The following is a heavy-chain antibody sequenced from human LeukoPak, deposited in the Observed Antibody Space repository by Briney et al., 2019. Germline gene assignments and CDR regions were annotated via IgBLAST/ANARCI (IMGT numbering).Heavy chain of an antibody. CDR1: GGSISSSSYY. CDR3: ARARYGSGSYYLLLFDY. D-gene: IGHD3-10*01. J-gene: IGHJ4*02. Sequence: PSETLPLTCTVSGGSISSSSYYWGWIRQPPGKGLEWIGSIYYSGSTYYNPSLKSRVTISVDTSKTQFSLKLSSVTAADTAVYYCARARYGSGSYYLLLFDYWGQGTLVTVSS. CDR2: IYYSGST. V-gene: IGHV4-39*07.